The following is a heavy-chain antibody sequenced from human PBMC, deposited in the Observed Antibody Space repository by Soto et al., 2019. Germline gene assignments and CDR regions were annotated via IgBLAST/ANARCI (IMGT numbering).Heavy chain of an antibody. Sequence: ASVKVSCKASGYTFTSYYMHWVRQAPGQGLEWMGIINPSGGSTSYAQKFQGRVTMTRDTSTSTVYMELSSLRSEDTAVYYCAREAVVVAAASYYFDYWGQGTLVTVSS. CDR3: AREAVVVAAASYYFDY. CDR1: GYTFTSYY. D-gene: IGHD2-15*01. J-gene: IGHJ4*02. V-gene: IGHV1-46*01. CDR2: INPSGGST.